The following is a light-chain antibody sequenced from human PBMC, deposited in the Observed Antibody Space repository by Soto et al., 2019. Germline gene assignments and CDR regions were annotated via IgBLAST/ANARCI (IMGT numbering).Light chain of an antibody. CDR3: LSFDSSLSVV. Sequence: QSVLTQPPSVSGAPGQRVTISCTGSSSNIGAGYDVHWYQQLPGRAPKLLIYGNTNRPSGVPDRFSGSKSGTSASLAITGLKAEDEDDYYCLSFDSSLSVVFGGGTKLTVL. V-gene: IGLV1-40*01. J-gene: IGLJ2*01. CDR2: GNT. CDR1: SSNIGAGYD.